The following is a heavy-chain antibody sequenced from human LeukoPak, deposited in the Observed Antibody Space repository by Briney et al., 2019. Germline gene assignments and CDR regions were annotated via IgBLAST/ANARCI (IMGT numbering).Heavy chain of an antibody. J-gene: IGHJ5*02. V-gene: IGHV4-39*01. CDR2: ILYSGST. CDR3: ARQEVGAGYCSSTSCAEPHWFDP. D-gene: IGHD2-2*01. CDR1: GGSISSTSY. Sequence: LETLSLTCIVSGGSISSTSYWGWIRQPPGKGLEWIGTILYSGSTFYNPSLKSRVTISVDTSKNQFSLKLNSVTAADTAVYYCARQEVGAGYCSSTSCAEPHWFDPWGQGTLVTVSS.